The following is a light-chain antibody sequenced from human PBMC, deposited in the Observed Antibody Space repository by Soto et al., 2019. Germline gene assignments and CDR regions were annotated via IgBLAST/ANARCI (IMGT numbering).Light chain of an antibody. CDR3: QQYNTYS. V-gene: IGKV1-5*03. CDR1: QSICTW. Sequence: DILMAQSPSTLSASVGDRVTITCRARQSICTWLAWYQHQAGKATKLLIYKASSLESGVPSRFSGSGSGTEFNLTISSLHPEDFATYYCQQYNTYSFGKGTKVEIK. J-gene: IGKJ1*01. CDR2: KAS.